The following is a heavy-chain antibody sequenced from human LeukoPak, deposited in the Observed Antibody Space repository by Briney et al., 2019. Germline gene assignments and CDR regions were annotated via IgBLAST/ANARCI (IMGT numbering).Heavy chain of an antibody. V-gene: IGHV3-21*01. Sequence: GGSLRLSCAASGFTFSSYSMNWVRQAPGKGLEWVSSISSSSSYIYYADSVKGRFTISRDNAKNSLYLQMNSLRAEDTAVYYCARDYYDSSGYYYFDYWAREPWSPSPQ. D-gene: IGHD3-22*01. CDR2: ISSSSSYI. J-gene: IGHJ4*02. CDR1: GFTFSSYS. CDR3: ARDYYDSSGYYYFDY.